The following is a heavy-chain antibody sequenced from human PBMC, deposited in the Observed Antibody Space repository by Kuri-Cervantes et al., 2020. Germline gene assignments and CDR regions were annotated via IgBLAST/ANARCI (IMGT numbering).Heavy chain of an antibody. J-gene: IGHJ6*03. D-gene: IGHD3-10*01. CDR1: GFTFSSYE. CDR3: ARDRHYGSGSYYLYYMDV. V-gene: IGHV3-48*03. CDR2: ISSSGSTI. Sequence: GESLKISCAASGFTFSSYEMNWVRQAPGKGLEWVSCISSSGSTIYYADSVKGRFTISRDNAKNSLYLQMNSLRAEDTAVYYCARDRHYGSGSYYLYYMDVWGKGTTVTVSS.